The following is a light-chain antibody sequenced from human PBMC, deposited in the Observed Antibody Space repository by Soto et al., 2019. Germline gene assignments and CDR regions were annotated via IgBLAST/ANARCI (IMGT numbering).Light chain of an antibody. Sequence: QSVLTQPASVSGSPGQSITISCTGTSSDVGGYDYVSWYQRHPGKAPKLMIYDVSKRPSGVPDRFSGSKSGDTASLTISGLQAEDEADYHCCSYAVRSYVFGTGTKVTVL. CDR1: SSDVGGYDY. CDR3: CSYAVRSYV. CDR2: DVS. V-gene: IGLV2-11*01. J-gene: IGLJ1*01.